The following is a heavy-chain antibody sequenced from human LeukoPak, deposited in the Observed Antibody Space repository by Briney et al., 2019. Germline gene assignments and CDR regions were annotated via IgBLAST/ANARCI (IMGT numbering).Heavy chain of an antibody. Sequence: PGGSLRLSCAASGFTLSNYWMIWVRQAPGKGLEWVGNIKQDGSVNRYADSVRGRFTISRDNAQTSLYLQMNSLRAEDTAVYYCARASNPWLQLTWGQGTLVTVSS. J-gene: IGHJ5*02. CDR2: IKQDGSVN. D-gene: IGHD5-24*01. V-gene: IGHV3-7*05. CDR1: GFTLSNYW. CDR3: ARASNPWLQLT.